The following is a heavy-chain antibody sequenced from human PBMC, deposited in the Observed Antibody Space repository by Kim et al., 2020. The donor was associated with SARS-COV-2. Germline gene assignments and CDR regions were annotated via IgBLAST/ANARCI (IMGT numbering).Heavy chain of an antibody. D-gene: IGHD6-6*01. V-gene: IGHV4-59*01. J-gene: IGHJ4*02. Sequence: SETLSLTCTVSGGSISSYYWSWIRQPPGKGLEWIGYIYYSGSTNYNPSLKSRVTISVDTSKNQFSLKLSSVTAADTAVYYCARTVPSSRRTYRPYFDYWGQGILVTVSS. CDR3: ARTVPSSRRTYRPYFDY. CDR1: GGSISSYY. CDR2: IYYSGST.